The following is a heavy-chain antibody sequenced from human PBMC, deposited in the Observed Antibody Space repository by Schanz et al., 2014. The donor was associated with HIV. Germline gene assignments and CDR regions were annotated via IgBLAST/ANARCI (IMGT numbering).Heavy chain of an antibody. Sequence: QVQLVESGGGVVPPGRSLRLSCGASGFNFRDYGMHWVRQAPGKGLEWVAVIWYDGSNKYYADSVKGRFTISRDNSKNTLYLQMNSLRAEDTAVYYCARGSGPYYYYYGMDVWGQGTTVTVFS. V-gene: IGHV3-33*08. D-gene: IGHD3-10*01. CDR2: IWYDGSNK. CDR3: ARGSGPYYYYYGMDV. CDR1: GFNFRDYG. J-gene: IGHJ6*02.